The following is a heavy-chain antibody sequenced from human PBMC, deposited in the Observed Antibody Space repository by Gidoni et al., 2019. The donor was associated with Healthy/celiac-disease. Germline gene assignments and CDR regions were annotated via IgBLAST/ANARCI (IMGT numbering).Heavy chain of an antibody. CDR2: IYHSGST. D-gene: IGHD6-6*01. CDR1: GYSISSGYY. V-gene: IGHV4-38-2*01. J-gene: IGHJ3*02. CDR3: ARVSSSSSAAFDI. Sequence: QVQLQESGPALVTPSETLSLTCAVSGYSISSGYYWGWIRQPPGKGLEWIGSIYHSGSTYYNPSLKSRVTISVDTSKNQFSLKLSSVTAADTAVYYCARVSSSSSAAFDIWGQGTMVTVSS.